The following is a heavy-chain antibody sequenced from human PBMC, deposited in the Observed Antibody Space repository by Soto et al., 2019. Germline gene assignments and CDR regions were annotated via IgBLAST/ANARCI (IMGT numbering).Heavy chain of an antibody. CDR3: ARDGKITMVRGVSYYYGMDV. J-gene: IGHJ6*02. Sequence: GASVKVSCKASGYTFTSYGISWVRQAPGQGLEWMGWISAYNGNTNYAQKLQGRVTMTTDTSTSTAYMELRSLRSDDTAVYYCARDGKITMVRGVSYYYGMDVWGQGTTVTVS. D-gene: IGHD3-10*01. CDR1: GYTFTSYG. CDR2: ISAYNGNT. V-gene: IGHV1-18*04.